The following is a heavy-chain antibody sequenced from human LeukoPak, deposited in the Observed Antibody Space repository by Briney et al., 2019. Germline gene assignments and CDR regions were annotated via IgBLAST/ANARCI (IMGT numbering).Heavy chain of an antibody. J-gene: IGHJ6*03. CDR2: IKQDGSEK. Sequence: GGSLRLSCVVSEFTFSSYWMSWVRQAPGKGLEWVANIKQDGSEKYYVDSVKGRFTISRDNAKNSLYLQMNSLRAEDTAVYYCASFPDILTGYPFHYYYYYYMDVWGKGTTVTVSS. CDR3: ASFPDILTGYPFHYYYYYYMDV. CDR1: EFTFSSYW. D-gene: IGHD3-9*01. V-gene: IGHV3-7*01.